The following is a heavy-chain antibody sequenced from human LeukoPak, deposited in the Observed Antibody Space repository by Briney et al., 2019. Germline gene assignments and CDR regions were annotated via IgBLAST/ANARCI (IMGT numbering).Heavy chain of an antibody. CDR2: IYYSGST. V-gene: IGHV4-59*12. D-gene: IGHD3-22*01. CDR3: AKEPIAYYYDSSPGGSAFDI. J-gene: IGHJ3*02. CDR1: GESFSEYY. Sequence: SETLSLTCAVYGESFSEYYWSWIRQPPGKGLEWIGYIYYSGSTNYNPSLKSRVTISVDTSKNQFSLKLSSVTAADTAVYYCAKEPIAYYYDSSPGGSAFDIWGQGTMVTVSS.